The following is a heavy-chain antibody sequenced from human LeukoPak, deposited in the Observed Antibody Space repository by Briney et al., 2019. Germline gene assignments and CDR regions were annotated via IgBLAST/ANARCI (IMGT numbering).Heavy chain of an antibody. CDR2: ISAYNGNT. D-gene: IGHD6-13*01. CDR3: ARDAIAAAGTQLPYYYYYMDV. V-gene: IGHV1-2*02. Sequence: ASVKVSRKASGYTFTSYYMHWVRQAPGQGLEWMGWISAYNGNTNYAQKFQGRVTMTRDTSISTAYMELSRLRSDDTAVYYCARDAIAAAGTQLPYYYYYMDVWGKGTTVTISS. J-gene: IGHJ6*03. CDR1: GYTFTSYY.